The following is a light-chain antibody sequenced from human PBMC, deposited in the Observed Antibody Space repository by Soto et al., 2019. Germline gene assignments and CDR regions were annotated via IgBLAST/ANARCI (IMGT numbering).Light chain of an antibody. CDR2: CAS. CDR3: QQFYSYPFT. V-gene: IGKV1-9*01. J-gene: IGKJ3*01. CDR1: QDISNH. Sequence: DIQLTQSPSFLSASVGDRVTITCRASQDISNHFAWYQQQPGKAPRLLIYCASTLQTGVPSRFSGSRSGTEFTLTISSLQPEDFATYYCQQFYSYPFTFGPGTKVDVK.